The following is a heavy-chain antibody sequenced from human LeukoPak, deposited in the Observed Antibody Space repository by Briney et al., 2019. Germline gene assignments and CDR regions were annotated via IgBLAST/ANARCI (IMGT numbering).Heavy chain of an antibody. CDR2: IYSGGST. CDR3: ARVEVIQYYMDV. Sequence: PGGSLRLSCAASGFIVSSNYMSWVRQAPGKGLEWVSVIYSGGSTYYADSVKGRFTISRDNSKNTLYLQMNSLRAEDTAVYYCARVEVIQYYMDVWGKGTTVTVSS. D-gene: IGHD3-16*02. CDR1: GFIVSSNY. J-gene: IGHJ6*03. V-gene: IGHV3-53*01.